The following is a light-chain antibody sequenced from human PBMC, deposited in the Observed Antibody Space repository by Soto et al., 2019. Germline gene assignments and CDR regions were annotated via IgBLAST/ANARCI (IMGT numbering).Light chain of an antibody. V-gene: IGLV2-8*01. J-gene: IGLJ2*01. CDR3: SSYAGSNSIHVV. Sequence: QSVLTQPPSASGSPGQSVTISCTGTSSDVGGYNYVSWYQQHPGKAPKLMIYEVSKRPSGVPDRFSGSKSGNTASLTVSGLQAEDEADYYCSSYAGSNSIHVVFGGGTQLTVL. CDR1: SSDVGGYNY. CDR2: EVS.